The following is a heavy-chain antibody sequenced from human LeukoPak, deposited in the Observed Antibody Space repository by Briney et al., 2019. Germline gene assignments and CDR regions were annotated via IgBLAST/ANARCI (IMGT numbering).Heavy chain of an antibody. D-gene: IGHD6-13*01. CDR3: ARDTYRSSLYSGGYYYYYGKDV. J-gene: IGHJ6*02. CDR2: IYSGGST. Sequence: GGSLRLSCAASGFTVSSNYMSWVRQAPGKGLEWVSVIYSGGSTYYADSVKGRFTISRDNSKNTLYLQMNSLRAEDTAVYYCARDTYRSSLYSGGYYYYYGKDVWGQGTTVTVSS. CDR1: GFTVSSNY. V-gene: IGHV3-53*01.